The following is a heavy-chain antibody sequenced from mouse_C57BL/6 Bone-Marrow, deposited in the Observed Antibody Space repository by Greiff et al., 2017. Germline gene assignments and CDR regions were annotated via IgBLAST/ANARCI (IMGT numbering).Heavy chain of an antibody. V-gene: IGHV2-2*01. D-gene: IGHD2-1*01. J-gene: IGHJ4*01. CDR1: GFSLTSYG. CDR2: LWSGGST. Sequence: VQLQQSGPGLVQPSQSLSITCPVSGFSLTSYGVHWVRQSPGKGLEWLGVLWSGGSTDYNAAFISRLSISKDNSKSQVFFKMNSLQADDTAIYYCARNPLYYGNYVSYYYAMDYWGQGTSVTVSS. CDR3: ARNPLYYGNYVSYYYAMDY.